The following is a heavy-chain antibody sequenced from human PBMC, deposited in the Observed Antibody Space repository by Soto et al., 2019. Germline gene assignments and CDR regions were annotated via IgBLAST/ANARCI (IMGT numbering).Heavy chain of an antibody. V-gene: IGHV4-31*03. D-gene: IGHD1-1*01. J-gene: IGHJ6*02. Sequence: QVQLQESGPGLVKPSQTLSLTCTVSGGSISSGGYYWSWIRQHPGKGLEWIGYIYYSGSPYYNPSLMSRVTIAVDASKNQFSLKLSSVTAADSAVYYFASYHGTPYGMDVWGQGTPVTVSS. CDR3: ASYHGTPYGMDV. CDR2: IYYSGSP. CDR1: GGSISSGGYY.